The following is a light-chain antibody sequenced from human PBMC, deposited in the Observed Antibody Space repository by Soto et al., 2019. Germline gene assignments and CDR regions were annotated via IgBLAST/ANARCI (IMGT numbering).Light chain of an antibody. CDR3: QQYYTNALT. CDR2: WAS. CDR1: QSVLYSSNNMNY. Sequence: DIVMTQSPDSLAVSLGERATINCKSSQSVLYSSNNMNYLAWYQQKPGQPPKLLIYWASTRESGVPDRFSGSGSGTDFTLTISSLQAEDVAVYYCQQYYTNALTCGGGTKVGVK. V-gene: IGKV4-1*01. J-gene: IGKJ4*01.